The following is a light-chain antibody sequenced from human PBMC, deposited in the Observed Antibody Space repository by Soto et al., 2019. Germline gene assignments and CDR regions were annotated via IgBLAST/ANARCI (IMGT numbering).Light chain of an antibody. V-gene: IGKV1-39*01. J-gene: IGKJ3*01. CDR3: QQSYSTPFP. CDR1: QSISSY. Sequence: DIQMTQSPSSLSASVGDRVTITCRASQSISSYLNWYQQKPGKAPKLLIYAASSLQSGVPSRFSGSGSGTEFTLTISSLQPEDFETDYCQQSYSTPFPFGPGTKVDI. CDR2: AAS.